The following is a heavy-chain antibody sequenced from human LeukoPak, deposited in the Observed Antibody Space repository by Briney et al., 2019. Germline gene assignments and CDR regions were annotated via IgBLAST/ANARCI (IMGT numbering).Heavy chain of an antibody. V-gene: IGHV3-23*01. CDR1: GFTFSSYA. Sequence: GGSLRLSCAAPGFTFSSYAMSWVRQAPGKGLEWVSAISGSGGSTYYADSVKGRFTISRDNSKNTLYPQMNSLRAEDTAVYYCAKVSLSGSYGYSNWGQGTLVTVSS. CDR3: AKVSLSGSYGYSN. CDR2: ISGSGGST. J-gene: IGHJ4*02. D-gene: IGHD5-18*01.